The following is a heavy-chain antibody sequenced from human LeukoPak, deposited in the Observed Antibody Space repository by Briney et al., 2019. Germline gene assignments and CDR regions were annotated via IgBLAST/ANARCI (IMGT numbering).Heavy chain of an antibody. CDR3: AKDVDWFDP. Sequence: TGGSLRLSCAASGFTFSDSALHWVRQAPGKGLEWVAVISYDGSNKYYADSVKGRFTISRDNSKNTLYLQMNSLRAEDTAVYYCAKDVDWFDPWGQGTLVTVSS. J-gene: IGHJ5*02. CDR2: ISYDGSNK. V-gene: IGHV3-30*04. CDR1: GFTFSDSA.